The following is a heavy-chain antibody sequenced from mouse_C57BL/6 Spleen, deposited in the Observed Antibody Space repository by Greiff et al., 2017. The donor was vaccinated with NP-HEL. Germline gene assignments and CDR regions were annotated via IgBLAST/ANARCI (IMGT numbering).Heavy chain of an antibody. CDR1: GYTFTSYG. CDR3: ARSAYYERGYAMDY. J-gene: IGHJ4*01. CDR2: IYPRSGNT. Sequence: VQLQQSGAELARPGASVKLSCKASGYTFTSYGISWVKQRTGQGLEWIGEIYPRSGNTYYNEKFKGKATLTADKSSSTAYMELRSLTSEDSAVYFCARSAYYERGYAMDYWGQGTSVTVSS. V-gene: IGHV1-81*01. D-gene: IGHD2-10*01.